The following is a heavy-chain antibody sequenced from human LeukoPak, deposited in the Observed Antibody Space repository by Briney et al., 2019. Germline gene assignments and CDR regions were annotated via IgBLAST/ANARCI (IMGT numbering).Heavy chain of an antibody. CDR2: FDPEDGET. CDR1: GYTLTELS. Sequence: ASVKVSCKVSGYTLTELSIHWVRQAPGKGLEWMGGFDPEDGETIYAQKFQGRVTMTEDTSTDTAYMELSSLRSEDTAVYYCATVSMNGEAHYFDYWGQGTLVTVSS. D-gene: IGHD3-10*02. CDR3: ATVSMNGEAHYFDY. V-gene: IGHV1-24*01. J-gene: IGHJ4*02.